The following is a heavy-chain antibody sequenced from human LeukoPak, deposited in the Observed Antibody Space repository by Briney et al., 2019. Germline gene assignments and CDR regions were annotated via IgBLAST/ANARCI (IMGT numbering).Heavy chain of an antibody. CDR3: GRAIGHTSAWFES. Sequence: GDSLKISCKGFGYRFTSYWIGWVRQMPGKGLEWMGIIYPDDSDTRYSPSFQGQVTMPADKSISTAYLQWSSLKASDTAMYYCGRAIGHTSAWFESWGQGTLVTVSS. CDR1: GYRFTSYW. J-gene: IGHJ5*01. V-gene: IGHV5-51*01. D-gene: IGHD6-19*01. CDR2: IYPDDSDT.